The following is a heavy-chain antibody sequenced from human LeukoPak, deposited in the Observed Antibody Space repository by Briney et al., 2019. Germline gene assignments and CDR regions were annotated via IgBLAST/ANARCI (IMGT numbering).Heavy chain of an antibody. CDR1: EFTFSNYW. CDR2: TNQDGSKN. V-gene: IGHV3-7*01. Sequence: GGSLRLSCAASEFTFSNYWMSWVRQAPGRGLERVAHTNQDGSKNYYVDSVRGRFTISRDNAKNSLYLQMNSLRAEDTAVYYCARDLRVRGVIIIGFWGQGTLVTVSS. CDR3: ARDLRVRGVIIIGF. J-gene: IGHJ4*02. D-gene: IGHD3-10*01.